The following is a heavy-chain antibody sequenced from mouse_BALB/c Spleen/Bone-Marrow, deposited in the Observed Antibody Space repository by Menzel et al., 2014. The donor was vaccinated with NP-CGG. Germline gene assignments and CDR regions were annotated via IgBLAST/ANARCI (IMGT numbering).Heavy chain of an antibody. V-gene: IGHV14-4*02. CDR3: NGNYYAMDY. CDR2: IDPENGDT. CDR1: GFNIKDYY. Sequence: EVXXQQSGAELVRSGASVKLSCTASGFNIKDYYMHWVKQRPEQGLEWIGWIDPENGDTEYAPKFQGKATMTADTSSNTAYLQLSSLTSEDTAVYYCNGNYYAMDYWGQGASVTVSS. J-gene: IGHJ4*01. D-gene: IGHD2-1*01.